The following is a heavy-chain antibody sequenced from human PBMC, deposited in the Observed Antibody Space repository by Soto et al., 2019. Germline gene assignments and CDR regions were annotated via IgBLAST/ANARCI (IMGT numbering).Heavy chain of an antibody. Sequence: PSETLSLTCTVSGGSISSYYWSWIRQPPGKGLEWIGYIYYSGSTNYNPSLKSRVTISVDTSKNQFSLKLSSVTAADTAVYYCARSPRPRYCSGGSCYAEYFQHWGQGTLVTVSS. V-gene: IGHV4-59*08. CDR1: GGSISSYY. D-gene: IGHD2-15*01. J-gene: IGHJ1*01. CDR2: IYYSGST. CDR3: ARSPRPRYCSGGSCYAEYFQH.